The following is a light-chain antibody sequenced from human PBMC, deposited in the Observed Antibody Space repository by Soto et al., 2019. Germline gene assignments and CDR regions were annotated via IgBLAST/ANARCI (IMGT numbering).Light chain of an antibody. V-gene: IGKV1-6*01. J-gene: IGKJ1*01. CDR3: LQDFNFPLT. Sequence: AIQMTQSPSSLSASVVDRVTITCRASQAIRNDLGWFQQKPGKAPKLLIYGASRLQSGVPSRFSGSGSGTEFILTITSLQPEDFATYYCLQDFNFPLTFGQGTKVDIK. CDR2: GAS. CDR1: QAIRND.